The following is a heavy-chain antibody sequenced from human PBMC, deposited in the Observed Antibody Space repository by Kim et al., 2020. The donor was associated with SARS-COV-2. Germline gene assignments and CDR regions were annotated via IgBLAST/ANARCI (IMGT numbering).Heavy chain of an antibody. CDR3: ARDELYCSSTSCFVSFDL. J-gene: IGHJ2*01. CDR2: IYYSGST. CDR1: GGSVSSGSYY. Sequence: SETLSLTCTVSGGSVSSGSYYWSWIRQPPGKGLEWIGYIYYSGSTNYNPSLKSRVTISVDTSKNQFSLKLSSVTAADTAVYYCARDELYCSSTSCFVSFDLWGRGTLVTVSS. D-gene: IGHD2-2*01. V-gene: IGHV4-61*01.